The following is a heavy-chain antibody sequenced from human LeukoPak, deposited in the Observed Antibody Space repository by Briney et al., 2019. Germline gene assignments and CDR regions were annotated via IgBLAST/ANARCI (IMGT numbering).Heavy chain of an antibody. CDR3: ARGRGYYYDSSGYEDY. CDR1: GGSISSSSYY. J-gene: IGHJ4*02. V-gene: IGHV4-39*01. Sequence: PSETLSLPCTVSGGSISSSSYYWGWIRQPPGKGVEWIGSIYYSGSTYYNPSLKSRVTISVDTSKNQFSLKLSSVTAADTAVYYCARGRGYYYDSSGYEDYWGQGTLVTVSS. CDR2: IYYSGST. D-gene: IGHD3-22*01.